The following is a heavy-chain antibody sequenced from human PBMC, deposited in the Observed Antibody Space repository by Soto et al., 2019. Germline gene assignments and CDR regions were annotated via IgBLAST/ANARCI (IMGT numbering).Heavy chain of an antibody. CDR2: ISKSGASK. V-gene: IGHV3-23*01. D-gene: IGHD4-17*01. CDR1: GFSFSDYA. Sequence: GGSLRLSGAASGFSFSDYARSWVRQEPGKGLEWVSTISKSGASKYYADSVRGRFAVSRDNSRDTLHLQMNSLSAADTALYYFVKDYQAGHYGRPNFSFSGMDVWGQGITVTVS. CDR3: VKDYQAGHYGRPNFSFSGMDV. J-gene: IGHJ6*02.